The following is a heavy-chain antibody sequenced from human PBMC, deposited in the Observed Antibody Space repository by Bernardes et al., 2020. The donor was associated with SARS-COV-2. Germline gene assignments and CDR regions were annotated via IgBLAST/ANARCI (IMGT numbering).Heavy chain of an antibody. V-gene: IGHV1-8*01. CDR3: ARLGTYYDFRSGYSLGLDV. CDR2: MHPNSGNT. D-gene: IGHD3-3*01. CDR1: GYTFANYE. J-gene: IGHJ6*02. Sequence: ASVKVSCKASGYTFANYEIIWVRQATGQGLEWMGWMHPNSGNTGYAQRFQDRVSMTRNTAITTAYMELNSLRSEDTAVYYCARLGTYYDFRSGYSLGLDVWGQGTVVTVS.